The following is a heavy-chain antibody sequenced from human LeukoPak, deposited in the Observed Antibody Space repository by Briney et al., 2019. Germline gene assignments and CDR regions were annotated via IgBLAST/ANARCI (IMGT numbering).Heavy chain of an antibody. CDR2: IKQDGSEK. V-gene: IGHV3-7*01. Sequence: GGSLRLSCAASGFTFSSYWMSWVRQAPGKGLEWVANIKQDGSEKYYVDSVKGRFTISRDNAKNSLYLQMNSLRAEDTAMYYCSSIGCELRSALDYWGQGTLVTVSS. J-gene: IGHJ4*02. D-gene: IGHD1-26*01. CDR1: GFTFSSYW. CDR3: SSIGCELRSALDY.